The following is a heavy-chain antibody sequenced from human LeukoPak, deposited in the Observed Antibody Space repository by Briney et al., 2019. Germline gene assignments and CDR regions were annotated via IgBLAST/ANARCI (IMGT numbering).Heavy chain of an antibody. V-gene: IGHV3-7*01. CDR2: IKQDGSEK. CDR3: ASRTSVTTFYFN. J-gene: IGHJ4*02. D-gene: IGHD4-11*01. Sequence: QPGGSLRLSCAASGFTFRSYWMSWVRQAPGKGLEWVANIKQDGSEKYYVDSVKGRFTISRDNAKNSLYLQMNSLRAEDTAVYYCASRTSVTTFYFNWGQGTLVTVSS. CDR1: GFTFRSYW.